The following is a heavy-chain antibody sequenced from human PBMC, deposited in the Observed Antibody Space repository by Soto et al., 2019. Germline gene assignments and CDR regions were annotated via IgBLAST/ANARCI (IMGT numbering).Heavy chain of an antibody. V-gene: IGHV3-23*01. CDR2: ISGSGGST. J-gene: IGHJ4*02. CDR1: GFTFSSYA. Sequence: PGGSLRLSCAASGFTFSSYAMNWVRQAPGKGLEWVSAISGSGGSTYYVDSVKGRFTISRDNSRNTLYLQMNSLRAEDTAVYYCAKDPEVVVTAPDYWRQGTLVTVSS. CDR3: AKDPEVVVTAPDY. D-gene: IGHD2-21*02.